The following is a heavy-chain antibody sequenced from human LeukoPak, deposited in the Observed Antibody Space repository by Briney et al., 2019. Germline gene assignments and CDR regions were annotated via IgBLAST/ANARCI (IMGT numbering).Heavy chain of an antibody. CDR1: GFTFSSYW. CDR2: IKQDGSEK. D-gene: IGHD6-6*01. V-gene: IGHV3-7*01. Sequence: GGSLRLSCAASGFTFSSYWMSWVRQAPGKGLEWVANIKQDGSEKYYVDSVKGRFTISRDNAKNSLYLQMNSLRAEDTAVYYCARAPIAALYYFDYWGQGTLVTVSS. CDR3: ARAPIAALYYFDY. J-gene: IGHJ4*02.